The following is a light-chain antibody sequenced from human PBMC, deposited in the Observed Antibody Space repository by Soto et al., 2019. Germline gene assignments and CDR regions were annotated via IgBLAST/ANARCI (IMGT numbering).Light chain of an antibody. CDR2: IND. CDR3: ATWDDSLSGWV. Sequence: QSVLTQPPSASGTPGLSVTISCSGGSSNVGSNTVSWYQHLPGTAPKLLIYINDQRPSEVPDRFSGSKSGTSASLAITGLQSEDEAIYYCATWDDSLSGWVFGGGTKVTVL. CDR1: SSNVGSNT. J-gene: IGLJ3*02. V-gene: IGLV1-44*01.